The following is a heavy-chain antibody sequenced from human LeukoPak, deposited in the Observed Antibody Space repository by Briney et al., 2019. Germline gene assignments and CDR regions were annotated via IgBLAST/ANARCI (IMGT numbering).Heavy chain of an antibody. D-gene: IGHD4-11*01. Sequence: GASVKVSCKASGYTFTSYGISWVRQAPGQGLEWMGWISAYNGNTNYAQKLQGRVTMTTDTSTSTAYMELRRLRSDDTAVYYCARSARYSNLIGYDYWGQGTLVTVSS. CDR3: ARSARYSNLIGYDY. J-gene: IGHJ4*02. CDR1: GYTFTSYG. CDR2: ISAYNGNT. V-gene: IGHV1-18*01.